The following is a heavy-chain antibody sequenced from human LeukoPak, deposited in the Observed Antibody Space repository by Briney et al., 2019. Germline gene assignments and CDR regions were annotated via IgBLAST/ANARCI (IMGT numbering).Heavy chain of an antibody. CDR2: INHRGST. CDR3: ARDGITPDY. V-gene: IGHV4-34*10. J-gene: IGHJ4*02. D-gene: IGHD3-10*01. CDR1: GGSFSGYY. Sequence: SSETLSLTCAVYGGSFSGYYWNWIRQPPGKGLEWIGEINHRGSTNYNPSLKSRVTMSVDTSKNQFSLKLSSVTAADTAVYYCARDGITPDYWGQGTLVTVSS.